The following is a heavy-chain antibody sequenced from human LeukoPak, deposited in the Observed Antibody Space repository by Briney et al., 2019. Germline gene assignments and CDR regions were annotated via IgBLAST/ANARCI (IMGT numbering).Heavy chain of an antibody. Sequence: PGGNLTRTCAASGFTFKNYTMSRVPQAPGQGLEGISGTNWNGGSTSYADSVKGRFTISRDNGKNSLYLKMNSLRAEDTALYHCARDRTGSGSYYNGLDYFDYWGQGTLVTVSS. CDR3: ARDRTGSGSYYNGLDYFDY. J-gene: IGHJ4*02. CDR2: TNWNGGST. D-gene: IGHD3-10*01. CDR1: GFTFKNYT. V-gene: IGHV3-20*01.